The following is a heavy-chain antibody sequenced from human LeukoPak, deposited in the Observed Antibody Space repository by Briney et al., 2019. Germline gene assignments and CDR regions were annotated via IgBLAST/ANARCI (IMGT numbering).Heavy chain of an antibody. V-gene: IGHV4-39*01. Sequence: SETLSLTCTASGGSISSSSYYWGWIRQPPGKGLERIGRIYYSGSTYYHPSLRSRLTISVDTSKNQFTLKLSSVTAADTAVYYCARQRISSGWNWRSFDYWGRGTLVTVSS. CDR3: ARQRISSGWNWRSFDY. D-gene: IGHD6-19*01. J-gene: IGHJ4*02. CDR1: GGSISSSSYY. CDR2: IYYSGST.